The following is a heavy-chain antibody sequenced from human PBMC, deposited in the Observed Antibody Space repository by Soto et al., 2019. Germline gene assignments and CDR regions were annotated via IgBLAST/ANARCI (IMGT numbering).Heavy chain of an antibody. Sequence: GGSLRLSCAASGFTFDDYAMHWVRQAPGKGLEWVSLISWDGGSTYYADSVKGRFTISRDNSKNSLYLQMNSLRAEDSALYYFAKDRGYNTRFYSYGMDVWGQGTTVTVSS. CDR2: ISWDGGST. D-gene: IGHD5-18*01. CDR1: GFTFDDYA. J-gene: IGHJ6*02. CDR3: AKDRGYNTRFYSYGMDV. V-gene: IGHV3-43D*03.